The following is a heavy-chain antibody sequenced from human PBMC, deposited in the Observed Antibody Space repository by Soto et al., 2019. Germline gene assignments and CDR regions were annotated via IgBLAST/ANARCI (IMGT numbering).Heavy chain of an antibody. V-gene: IGHV1-18*01. CDR1: GYTFTSYG. Sequence: ASVKVSCKASGYTFTSYGISWVRQAPGQGLEWMGWISAYNGNTNYAQKLQGRVTMTTDTSTSTAYMELRSLRSDDTAVYYCARDLRVLATLEWFEPNGYWGQGTLVTVSS. J-gene: IGHJ4*02. CDR2: ISAYNGNT. CDR3: ARDLRVLATLEWFEPNGY. D-gene: IGHD3-3*02.